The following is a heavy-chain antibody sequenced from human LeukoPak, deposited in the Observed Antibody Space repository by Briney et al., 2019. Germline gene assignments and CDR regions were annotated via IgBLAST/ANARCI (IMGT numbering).Heavy chain of an antibody. D-gene: IGHD5-12*01. CDR2: ISDGGDST. CDR1: GFTFSSYS. CDR3: ARDRPYGGYDGFDY. J-gene: IGHJ4*02. V-gene: IGHV3-23*01. Sequence: GGSLRLSCAASGFTFSSYSMNWVRQAPGKGLEWVSGISDGGDSTYYADSVKGRITISRDNSKNTLSLQMNSLRAEDTAVYYCARDRPYGGYDGFDYWGQGTLVTVSS.